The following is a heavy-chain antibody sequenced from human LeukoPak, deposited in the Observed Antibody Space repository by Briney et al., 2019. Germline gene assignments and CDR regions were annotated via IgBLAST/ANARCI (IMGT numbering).Heavy chain of an antibody. CDR1: GGSITTYY. CDR3: AGGSSWYED. Sequence: SETLSLTCTVPGGSITTYYWTWIPQPPREGLELIGEVFHHGSTNYNPSLKSRLTLSVDTSKNQFSLKLNSVTAADTAVYSCAGGSSWYEDWGQGTLVSVSS. D-gene: IGHD6-13*01. V-gene: IGHV4-59*01. CDR2: VFHHGST. J-gene: IGHJ4*02.